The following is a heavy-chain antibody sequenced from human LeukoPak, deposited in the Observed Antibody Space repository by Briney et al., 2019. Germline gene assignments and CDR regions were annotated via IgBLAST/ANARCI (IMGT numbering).Heavy chain of an antibody. J-gene: IGHJ3*01. CDR3: ARGGEGYNDDAFEV. CDR2: IYNPATT. D-gene: IGHD5-24*01. Sequence: SETLSLTCTVSGDSIRSYYCAWIRQAPGKGLEWIGHIYNPATTDYNPSCKSRVTISLDTSKKQFSLKMSSVTALDSAVYYCARGGEGYNDDAFEVWGLGTAVTVSS. V-gene: IGHV4-59*13. CDR1: GDSIRSYY.